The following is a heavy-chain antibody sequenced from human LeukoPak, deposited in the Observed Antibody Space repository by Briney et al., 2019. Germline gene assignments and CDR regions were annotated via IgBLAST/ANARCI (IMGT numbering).Heavy chain of an antibody. V-gene: IGHV1-69*13. CDR1: GGTFSSYA. Sequence: ASVKVSCKASGGTFSSYAISWVRQAPGQGLEWMGGFIPIFGTANYAQKFQGRVTITADESTSTAYMELSSLRSEDTAVYYCARSKALRLDDIYYWGQGTLVTVSS. J-gene: IGHJ4*02. CDR2: FIPIFGTA. D-gene: IGHD3-9*01. CDR3: ARSKALRLDDIYY.